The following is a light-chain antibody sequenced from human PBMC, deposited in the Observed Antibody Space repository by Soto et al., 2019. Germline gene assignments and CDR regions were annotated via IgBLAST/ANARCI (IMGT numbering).Light chain of an antibody. J-gene: IGLJ2*01. V-gene: IGLV2-23*01. CDR1: SSDVGSYNL. CDR2: EGS. Sequence: QSVLTQPASVSGSPGQSITISCTGTSSDVGSYNLVSWYQRHPGKAPKLMIYEGSKRPSGVSNRFSGSKSGNTASLTISGLQAEDEADYYCRSYAGSSTLVFGGGTKLTVL. CDR3: RSYAGSSTLV.